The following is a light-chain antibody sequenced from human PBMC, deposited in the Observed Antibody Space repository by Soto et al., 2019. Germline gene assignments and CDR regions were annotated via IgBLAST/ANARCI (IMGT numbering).Light chain of an antibody. Sequence: QSALTQPPSASGSPGQSVTISCTGTSSDVGAYNYVSWYQQHPGKAPKLMIYEVSKRPSGVPDRFSGSKSGNTASLTVSGLKAEDEGGYYCSSYAGSNNLVFGGGTKLTVL. V-gene: IGLV2-8*01. CDR3: SSYAGSNNLV. CDR1: SSDVGAYNY. CDR2: EVS. J-gene: IGLJ2*01.